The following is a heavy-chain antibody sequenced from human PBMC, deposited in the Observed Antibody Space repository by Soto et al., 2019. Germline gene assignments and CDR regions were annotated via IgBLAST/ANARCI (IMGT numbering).Heavy chain of an antibody. V-gene: IGHV4-31*03. D-gene: IGHD3-16*01. CDR3: ARDAGWGSLYRSDYF. Sequence: TPRLTSTVSGGSLSTGGCYGTWIRQHPGKGLEWIGYVYYTGTTSYNSSLAIRLSISIDTHKNQFSLKLSSVTAADTAVYYCARDAGWGSLYRSDYF. CDR2: VYYTGTT. CDR1: GGSLSTGGCY. J-gene: IGHJ4*01.